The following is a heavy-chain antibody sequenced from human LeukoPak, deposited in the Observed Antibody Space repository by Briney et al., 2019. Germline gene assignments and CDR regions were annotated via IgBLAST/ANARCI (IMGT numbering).Heavy chain of an antibody. CDR3: AREAAYGGNLFDY. CDR2: MNPNSGNT. CDR1: GHTFTSYD. Sequence: ASVKASCKASGHTFTSYDINWVRQATGQGVEWMGWMNPNSGNTGYAQKFQGRVTMTRNTSISTAYMELSSLRSEDTAVYYCAREAAYGGNLFDYWGQGTLVIVSS. V-gene: IGHV1-8*01. J-gene: IGHJ4*02. D-gene: IGHD4-23*01.